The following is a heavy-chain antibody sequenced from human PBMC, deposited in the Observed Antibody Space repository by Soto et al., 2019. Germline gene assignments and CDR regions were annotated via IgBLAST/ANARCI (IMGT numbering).Heavy chain of an antibody. CDR1: GYTFTSYA. CDR3: GRAVAVAADFDY. D-gene: IGHD6-19*01. V-gene: IGHV1-3*01. Sequence: ASVKVSCKASGYTFTSYAMHWVRQAPGKRLEWMGWINAGNGNTKYSQKFQGRVTITRDTSASTAYMELSSLRSEDTAVYYCGRAVAVAADFDYWGQGTLVTVSS. J-gene: IGHJ4*02. CDR2: INAGNGNT.